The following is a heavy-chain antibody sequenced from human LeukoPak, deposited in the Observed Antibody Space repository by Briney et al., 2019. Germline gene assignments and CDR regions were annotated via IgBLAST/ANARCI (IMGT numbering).Heavy chain of an antibody. CDR3: ARSGGIWERWLQYYFDY. CDR1: GFTFSSYA. CDR2: ISGSGGST. J-gene: IGHJ4*02. V-gene: IGHV3-23*01. Sequence: PGGSLRLSCAASGFTFSSYAMSWVRQAPGKGLEWVSAISGSGGSTYYADSVKGRFTISRDNSKNTLYLQMNSLRVEDTAVYYCARSGGIWERWLQYYFDYWGQGTLVTVSS. D-gene: IGHD5-24*01.